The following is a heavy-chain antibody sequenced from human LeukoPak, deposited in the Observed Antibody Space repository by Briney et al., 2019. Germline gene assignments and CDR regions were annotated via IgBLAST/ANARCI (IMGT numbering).Heavy chain of an antibody. D-gene: IGHD4-11*01. CDR2: IRYDGTNK. CDR1: GFTFSSYG. CDR3: AKSGYSKPKEPGFDP. J-gene: IGHJ5*02. Sequence: SGGSLRLSCATSGFTFSSYGMHWVRQAPGKGLEWVTFIRYDGTNKYYADSVKGRFTISRDNSKNTLYLQMNSLRAEDTAVYYCAKSGYSKPKEPGFDPWGQGTLVTVSS. V-gene: IGHV3-30*02.